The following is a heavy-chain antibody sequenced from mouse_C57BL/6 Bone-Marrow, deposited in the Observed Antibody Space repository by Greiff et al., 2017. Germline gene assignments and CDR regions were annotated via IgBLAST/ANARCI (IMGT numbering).Heavy chain of an antibody. J-gene: IGHJ2*01. V-gene: IGHV1-55*01. CDR1: GYTFTSYW. D-gene: IGHD1-1*01. CDR2: LYPGSGST. Sequence: VQLQQPGAELVKPGASVKMSCKASGYTFTSYWITWVKQRPGQGLEWIGDLYPGSGSTNYNEKFQSNATLTVAPSSRTAYMQLSSLTSEDSAVYYCALLFITTVVATPPFDYWGQGTTLTVSS. CDR3: ALLFITTVVATPPFDY.